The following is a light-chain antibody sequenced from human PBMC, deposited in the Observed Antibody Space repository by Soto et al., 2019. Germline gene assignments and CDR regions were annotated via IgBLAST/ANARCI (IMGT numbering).Light chain of an antibody. CDR1: QSVLYSSNTKNY. V-gene: IGKV4-1*01. CDR2: WSS. Sequence: DIVMTQSPDSLAVSLGERATINCKSSQSVLYSSNTKNYLAWYQQRPGQPPKLLIYWSSTRESGVPDRFSGSGSETDLTLTITGLQAEDVAVYYFQQYQSTPPTFGPGTKLEIK. CDR3: QQYQSTPPT. J-gene: IGKJ2*01.